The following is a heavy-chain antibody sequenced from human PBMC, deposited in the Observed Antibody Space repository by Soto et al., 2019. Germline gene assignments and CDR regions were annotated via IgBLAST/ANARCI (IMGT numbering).Heavy chain of an antibody. J-gene: IGHJ4*02. CDR1: GYTFTSYG. CDR3: ARDETAAGTLDY. V-gene: IGHV1-18*01. D-gene: IGHD6-13*01. CDR2: ISAYNGNT. Sequence: ASVKVSCKASGYTFTSYGIIWVRQAPGQGLEWMGWISAYNGNTNYAQKLQGRVTMTTDTSTSTAYMELRSLRSDDTAVYYCARDETAAGTLDYWGQGTLVTVSS.